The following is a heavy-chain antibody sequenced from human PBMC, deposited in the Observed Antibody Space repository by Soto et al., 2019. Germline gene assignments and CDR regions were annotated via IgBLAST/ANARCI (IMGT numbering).Heavy chain of an antibody. CDR1: GFTFSSYA. CDR2: ISGSGATT. J-gene: IGHJ4*02. V-gene: IGHV3-23*01. D-gene: IGHD2-2*03. Sequence: GGSLRLSCAASGFTFSSYAITWVRQAPGKGLEWVSGISGSGATTYYADSVKGRFTISRDNSKNTLYLQMNSLRAEDTAVYYCAKEGGYCSSTSCYGRVYYWGQGTLVTVSS. CDR3: AKEGGYCSSTSCYGRVYY.